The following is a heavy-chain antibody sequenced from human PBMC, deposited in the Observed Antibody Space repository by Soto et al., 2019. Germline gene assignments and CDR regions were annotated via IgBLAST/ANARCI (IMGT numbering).Heavy chain of an antibody. D-gene: IGHD1-26*01. CDR2: ISYDGSNK. CDR3: AKDRISGSYRPNYFDY. J-gene: IGHJ4*02. Sequence: PGGSLILSCAASGFTFSSYFMHWVRQAPGKGLEWVAVISYDGSNKYYADSVKGRFTISRDNSKNTLYLQMNSLRAEDTAVYYCAKDRISGSYRPNYFDYWGQGTLVTVSS. CDR1: GFTFSSYF. V-gene: IGHV3-30*18.